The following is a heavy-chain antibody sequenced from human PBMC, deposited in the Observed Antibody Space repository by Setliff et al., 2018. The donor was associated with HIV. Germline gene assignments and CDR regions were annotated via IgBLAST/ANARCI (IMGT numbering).Heavy chain of an antibody. CDR2: IYYSGST. D-gene: IGHD4-17*01. J-gene: IGHJ4*02. V-gene: IGHV4-39*07. CDR3: ARGTRGDYVNFDY. CDR1: GGSISSSNYY. Sequence: SETLSLTCTVSGGSISSSNYYWGWIRQPPGKGLEWIATIYYSGSTYYNPSLKSRVTISIHTSKNQFSLRLSSVSAADTAVYYCARGTRGDYVNFDYWGQGTLVTVSS.